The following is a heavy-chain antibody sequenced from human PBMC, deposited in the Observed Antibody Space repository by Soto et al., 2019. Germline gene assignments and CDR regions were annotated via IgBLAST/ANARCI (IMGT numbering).Heavy chain of an antibody. CDR1: GFTFSSYW. V-gene: IGHV3-7*01. Sequence: GSLRLSCAASGFTFSSYWMSWVRQAPGKGLEWVANIKQDGSEKYYVDSVKGRFTISRDNAKNSLYLQMNSLRAEDTAVYYCARDARSGSPYWYFDLWGRGTLVTVSS. D-gene: IGHD1-26*01. J-gene: IGHJ2*01. CDR2: IKQDGSEK. CDR3: ARDARSGSPYWYFDL.